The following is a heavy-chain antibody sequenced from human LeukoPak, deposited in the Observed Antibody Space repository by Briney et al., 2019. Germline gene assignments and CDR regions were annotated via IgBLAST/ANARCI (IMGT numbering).Heavy chain of an antibody. CDR2: ISGSGGST. Sequence: GGSLRLSCAASGFTFSSYATSWVRQAPGKGLEWVSAISGSGGSTYYADSVKGRFTTSRDNSKNTLYLQMNSLRAEDTAVYYCANFLTGFGTDYWGQGTLVTVSS. CDR3: ANFLTGFGTDY. V-gene: IGHV3-23*01. J-gene: IGHJ4*02. CDR1: GFTFSSYA. D-gene: IGHD3-9*01.